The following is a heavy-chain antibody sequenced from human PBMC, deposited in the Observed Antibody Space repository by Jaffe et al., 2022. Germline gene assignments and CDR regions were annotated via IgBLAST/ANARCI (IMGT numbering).Heavy chain of an antibody. V-gene: IGHV3-23*01. Sequence: EVQLLESGGGLVQPGGSLRLSCAASGFTFSSYAMSWVRQAPGKGLEWVSAISGSGGSTYYADSVKGRFTISRDNSKNTLYLQMNSLRAEDTAVYYCAKDCTSEYYDILTGYYRSPDAFDIWGQGTMVTVSS. CDR1: GFTFSSYA. CDR3: AKDCTSEYYDILTGYYRSPDAFDI. J-gene: IGHJ3*02. CDR2: ISGSGGST. D-gene: IGHD3-9*01.